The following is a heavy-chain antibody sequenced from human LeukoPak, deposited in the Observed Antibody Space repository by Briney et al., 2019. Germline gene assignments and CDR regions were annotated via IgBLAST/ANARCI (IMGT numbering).Heavy chain of an antibody. D-gene: IGHD4-17*01. CDR1: GFTFSSYG. CDR3: AKKGDYGDPTDDY. J-gene: IGHJ4*02. Sequence: GGSLRLSCAASGFTFSSYGMSWVRQAPGKGLEWVSTISDSGSSTYYADSVKGRFTISRDNSKNTLYLQMNSLRAEDTAVYYCAKKGDYGDPTDDYWGQGTLVTVSS. CDR2: ISDSGSST. V-gene: IGHV3-23*01.